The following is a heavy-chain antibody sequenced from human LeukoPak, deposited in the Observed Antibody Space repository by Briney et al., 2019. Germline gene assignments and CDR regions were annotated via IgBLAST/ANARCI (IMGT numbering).Heavy chain of an antibody. CDR1: GFTFSTYA. J-gene: IGHJ4*02. CDR3: AKEASSNWFADY. CDR2: ISGSGRTT. D-gene: IGHD6-13*01. V-gene: IGHV3-23*01. Sequence: GGSLRLSCAASGFTFSTYAMSWVRQAPGKGLEWVSVISGSGRTTYYADSVKGRFTISRDNSKNTLYVQMNSLRAEDTALYYCAKEASSNWFADYWGQGTLVTVPS.